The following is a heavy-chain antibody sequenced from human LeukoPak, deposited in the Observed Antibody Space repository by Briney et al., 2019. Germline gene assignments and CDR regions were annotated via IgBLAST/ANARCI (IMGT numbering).Heavy chain of an antibody. Sequence: SETLSLTCTVSGGSISRTSYYGGWIRQPPGEGLEWIGSIFYSGNTYYNPSLESRLTISADTSKNQFSLNLNSVTAADTAVYFCARGDSSTWFPSGLHIDHWGQGILVSVSS. J-gene: IGHJ4*02. V-gene: IGHV4-39*07. CDR2: IFYSGNT. D-gene: IGHD6-13*01. CDR1: GGSISRTSYY. CDR3: ARGDSSTWFPSGLHIDH.